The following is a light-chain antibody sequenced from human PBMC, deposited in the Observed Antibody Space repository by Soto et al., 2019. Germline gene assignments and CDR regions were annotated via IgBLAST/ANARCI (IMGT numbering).Light chain of an antibody. CDR2: AAS. CDR3: QKYNTAPQT. Sequence: DIQMTKSPSSLSASIGDRVTITCRASQGIIDYVAWVQQKAWKPPKLLIYAASTLRPGVPSLFSGSGSGTDFTLTISSLQPEDVATYYCQKYNTAPQTFGPGTKVEI. V-gene: IGKV1-27*01. CDR1: QGIIDY. J-gene: IGKJ1*01.